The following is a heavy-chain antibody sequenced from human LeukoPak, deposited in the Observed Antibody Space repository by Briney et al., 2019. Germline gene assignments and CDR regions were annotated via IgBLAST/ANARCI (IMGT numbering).Heavy chain of an antibody. CDR2: ISAYNGNT. D-gene: IGHD3-3*01. Sequence: GASVKVSCKASGYTFTSYGISWVRQAPGQGLEWMGWISAYNGNTNYAQKLQGRVTMTTDTSTSTAYMELRSLRSDDTAVYYCARGPEGEWLSWGIDYWGQGTLVTVSS. J-gene: IGHJ4*02. CDR3: ARGPEGEWLSWGIDY. V-gene: IGHV1-18*01. CDR1: GYTFTSYG.